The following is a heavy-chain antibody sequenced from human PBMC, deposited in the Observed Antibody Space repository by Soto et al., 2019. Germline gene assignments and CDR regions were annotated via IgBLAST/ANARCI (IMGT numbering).Heavy chain of an antibody. Sequence: QVQLQESGPGLVKPSETLSLTCAVSGGSLSNYYWSWIRQPPGKGLEWIGYIYDSGSTNYNPSLKRRVTISIDTSKNQFSLKLTSVTAADTAVYYCARVGEDRVVTGNWYFDLWGRGSLVTVSS. CDR2: IYDSGST. V-gene: IGHV4-59*01. CDR3: ARVGEDRVVTGNWYFDL. CDR1: GGSLSNYY. D-gene: IGHD2-21*02. J-gene: IGHJ2*01.